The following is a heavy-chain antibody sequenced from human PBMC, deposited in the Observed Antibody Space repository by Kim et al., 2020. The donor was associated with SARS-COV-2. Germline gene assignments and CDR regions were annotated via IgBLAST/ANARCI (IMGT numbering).Heavy chain of an antibody. D-gene: IGHD3-3*01. CDR3: AREADDFWSGYYIPEY. CDR1: GGSISSYY. J-gene: IGHJ4*02. Sequence: SETLSLTCTVSGGSISSYYWSWIRQPAGKGLEWIGRIYTSGSTNYNPSLKSRVTMSVDTSKNQFSLKLSSVTAADTAVYYCAREADDFWSGYYIPEYWGQGTLVTVSS. V-gene: IGHV4-4*07. CDR2: IYTSGST.